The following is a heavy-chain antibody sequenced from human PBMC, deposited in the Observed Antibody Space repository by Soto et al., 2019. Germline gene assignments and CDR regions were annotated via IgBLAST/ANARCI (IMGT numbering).Heavy chain of an antibody. J-gene: IGHJ4*02. V-gene: IGHV3-33*01. CDR1: GFTCSNHG. Sequence: QVQLVESGGGVVQPGRSLRLSCAASGFTCSNHGMHWVRQAPGKGLEWVARIYYDGSNEYYADSVKGRFTISRDSSKNTLYLQMNSLRAEDTAVYSCARGRGSGSFYQLDYWGQGTLVTVSS. CDR3: ARGRGSGSFYQLDY. D-gene: IGHD1-26*01. CDR2: IYYDGSNE.